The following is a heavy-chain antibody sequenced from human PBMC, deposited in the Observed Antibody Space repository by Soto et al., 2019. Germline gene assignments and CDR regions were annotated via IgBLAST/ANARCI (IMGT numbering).Heavy chain of an antibody. CDR2: IDPSDSYT. D-gene: IGHD1-1*01. J-gene: IGHJ6*02. Sequence: ASVKVSCKASGGTFSSYWISWVRQMPGKGLEWMGRIDPSDSYTNYSPSFQGHVTISADKSISTAYLQWSSLKASDTAMYYCARDGTTGHHYGMDVWGQGTTVTVSS. CDR3: ARDGTTGHHYGMDV. CDR1: GGTFSSYW. V-gene: IGHV5-10-1*01.